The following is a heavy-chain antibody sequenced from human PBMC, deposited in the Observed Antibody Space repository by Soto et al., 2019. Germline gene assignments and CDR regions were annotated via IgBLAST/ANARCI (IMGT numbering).Heavy chain of an antibody. D-gene: IGHD2-8*02. J-gene: IGHJ6*02. V-gene: IGHV4-34*01. Sequence: PSETLSLTCAVYGGSFSGYYWSWIRQPSGKGLEWIGEINHSGSTNYNPSLKSRVTISVDTSKNQFSLKLSSVTAADTAVYYCARGVLLVPYYYYYCGMDVWGQGTTVTVSS. CDR2: INHSGST. CDR1: GGSFSGYY. CDR3: ARGVLLVPYYYYYCGMDV.